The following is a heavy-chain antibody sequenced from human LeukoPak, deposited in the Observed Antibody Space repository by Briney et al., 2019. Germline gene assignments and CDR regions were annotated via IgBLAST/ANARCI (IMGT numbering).Heavy chain of an antibody. D-gene: IGHD2-2*01. CDR3: ARDRSGYCSSTSCSIPY. V-gene: IGHV3-7*01. CDR1: RFTFSSYW. CDR2: IKQDGSEK. J-gene: IGHJ4*02. Sequence: GGSLRLSCAASRFTFSSYWMSWVRQAPGKGLEWVANIKQDGSEKYYVDSVKGRFTISRDNAKNSLYLQMNSLRAEDTAVYYCARDRSGYCSSTSCSIPYWGQGTLVTVSS.